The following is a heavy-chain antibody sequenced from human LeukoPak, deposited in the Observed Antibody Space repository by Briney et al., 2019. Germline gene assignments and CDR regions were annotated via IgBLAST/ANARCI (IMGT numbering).Heavy chain of an antibody. J-gene: IGHJ4*02. D-gene: IGHD1-26*01. CDR2: IYYSGST. Sequence: PSETLSLTCTVSGGSISSGSYYWSWIRQPPGKGLEWIGYIYYSGSTNYNPSLKSRVTISVDTSKNQFSLKLSSVTAADTAVYYCAREWELVYFDYWGQGTLVTVSS. CDR3: AREWELVYFDY. CDR1: GGSISSGSYY. V-gene: IGHV4-61*01.